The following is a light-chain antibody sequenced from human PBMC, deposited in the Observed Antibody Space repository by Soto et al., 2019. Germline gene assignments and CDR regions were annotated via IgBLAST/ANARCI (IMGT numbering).Light chain of an antibody. CDR2: EVT. CDR3: SSYAGSNHFV. Sequence: QSALTQPPSASGSPGQSVTISCTGTSSDVGGYNYVSWYQQHPGEAPRLVIFEVTKRRSGVPDRFSGSRSGNTASLTVSGLQAEDEADYYCSSYAGSNHFVFGGGTKLTVL. V-gene: IGLV2-8*01. J-gene: IGLJ2*01. CDR1: SSDVGGYNY.